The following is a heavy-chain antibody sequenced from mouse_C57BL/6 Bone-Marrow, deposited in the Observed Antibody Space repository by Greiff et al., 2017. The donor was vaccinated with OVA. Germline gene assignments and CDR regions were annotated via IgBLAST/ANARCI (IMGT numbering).Heavy chain of an antibody. CDR1: GFTFSDYY. CDR2: FSNGGGST. J-gene: IGHJ3*01. V-gene: IGHV5-12*01. D-gene: IGHD2-4*01. CDR3: ARPFFYYDYDTWFAY. Sequence: EVMLVESGGGLVQPGGSLKLSCAASGFTFSDYYMYWVRQTPGKRLEWVAYFSNGGGSTYYPDTVKGRVTISRDNAENTLYLQMSRLKSEDTAMYYCARPFFYYDYDTWFAYWGQGTLVTVSA.